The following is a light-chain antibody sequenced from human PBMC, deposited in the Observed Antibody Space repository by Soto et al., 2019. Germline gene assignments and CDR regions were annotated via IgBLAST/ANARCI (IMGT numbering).Light chain of an antibody. CDR1: QRVDRW. J-gene: IGKJ2*01. V-gene: IGKV1-5*01. Sequence: DIQMTQSPATLSASVGDRVTITCRASQRVDRWLAWYQQKPGQAPKLLISDASTLESGVPSRFSGSGSVTEFTLTITSLQPDDFATYYCQQYQDYTYTLGQGTKVDIK. CDR3: QQYQDYTYT. CDR2: DAS.